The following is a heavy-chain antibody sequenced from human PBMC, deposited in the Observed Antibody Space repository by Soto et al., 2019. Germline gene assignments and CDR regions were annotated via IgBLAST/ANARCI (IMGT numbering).Heavy chain of an antibody. Sequence: GGSLRLSCAASGFTFSSYSMNWVRQAPGKGLEWVSSISSSSSYIYYADSVKGRFTISRDNAKNSLYLQMNSLRAEDTAVYYCARAPKDYYDSSDFDYWGQGTLVTVSS. D-gene: IGHD3-22*01. CDR2: ISSSSSYI. J-gene: IGHJ4*02. V-gene: IGHV3-21*01. CDR1: GFTFSSYS. CDR3: ARAPKDYYDSSDFDY.